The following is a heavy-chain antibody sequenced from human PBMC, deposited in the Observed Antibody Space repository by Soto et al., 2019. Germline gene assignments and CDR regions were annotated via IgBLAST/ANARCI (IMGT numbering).Heavy chain of an antibody. CDR2: IYTSGST. J-gene: IGHJ6*02. V-gene: IGHV4-4*07. Sequence: QVQLQESGPGLVKPSETLSLTCTVSGGSISSYYWSWIRQPAGKGLEWIGRIYTSGSTNYNPSLQSRVTMSVDTSKNQFSLKLSSVTAADTAVYYCAIGGYDFWSGYYQAYYYYGMDVWGQGTTVTVSS. CDR1: GGSISSYY. D-gene: IGHD3-3*01. CDR3: AIGGYDFWSGYYQAYYYYGMDV.